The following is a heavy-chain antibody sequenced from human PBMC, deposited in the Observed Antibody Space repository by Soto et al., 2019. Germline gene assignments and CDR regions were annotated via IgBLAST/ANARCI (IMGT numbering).Heavy chain of an antibody. CDR1: GGSIRSYY. Sequence: SETLSLTCTVSGGSIRSYYWLWIRQPPGKGLEWIGYIYYSGSTNYNPSLKSRVTISVDTSKNQFSLKLSSVTAADTAVYYCARVVTLMMGLQLLGMVVSGQTTTVTGSS. CDR3: ARVVTLMMGLQLLGMVV. V-gene: IGHV4-59*01. CDR2: IYYSGST. J-gene: IGHJ6*02. D-gene: IGHD3-22*01.